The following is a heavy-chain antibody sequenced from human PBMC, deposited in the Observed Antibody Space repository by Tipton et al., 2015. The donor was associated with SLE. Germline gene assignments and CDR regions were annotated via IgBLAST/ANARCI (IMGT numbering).Heavy chain of an antibody. V-gene: IGHV3-11*01. J-gene: IGHJ6*03. D-gene: IGHD2-15*01. CDR3: AREGPSWYFYYYMDV. Sequence: SLRLSCAASGFTFSDYYMSWIRQAPGKGLEWVSYISFSFSGSTIYYADSVKGRFTISRDNAKNSLYLQMHSLRAEDTAVYYCAREGPSWYFYYYMDVWDKGTTVTVSS. CDR2: ISFSFSGSTI. CDR1: GFTFSDYY.